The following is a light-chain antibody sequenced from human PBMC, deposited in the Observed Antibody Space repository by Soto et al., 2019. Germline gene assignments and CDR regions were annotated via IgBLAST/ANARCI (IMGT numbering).Light chain of an antibody. CDR2: DVS. CDR1: SSDIGAYNS. Sequence: QSALTQPASVSGSPGQSITIFCTGTSSDIGAYNSVSWYQQHPGRAPTLMIFDVSDRPSGVSDRFSGSKSGNTASLTISGLQTDGEADYYCTSYTRSRTYVFGTGTKLTVL. J-gene: IGLJ1*01. CDR3: TSYTRSRTYV. V-gene: IGLV2-14*03.